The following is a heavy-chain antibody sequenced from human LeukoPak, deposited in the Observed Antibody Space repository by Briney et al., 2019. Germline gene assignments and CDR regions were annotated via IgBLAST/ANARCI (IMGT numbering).Heavy chain of an antibody. V-gene: IGHV3-23*01. Sequence: GGSLRLSCAASGFTFSSYAMSWVRQAPGKGLEWVSTISGSGGSTDYADPVKGRFTISRDNSKNTLYLQMNNLRAEDTAVYYCAKRPLRSTSYYYFDNWGQGTLVTVSS. CDR2: ISGSGGST. J-gene: IGHJ4*02. D-gene: IGHD2-2*01. CDR3: AKRPLRSTSYYYFDN. CDR1: GFTFSSYA.